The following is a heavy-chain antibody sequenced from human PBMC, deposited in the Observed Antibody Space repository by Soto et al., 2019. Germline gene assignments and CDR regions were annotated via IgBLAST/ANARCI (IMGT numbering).Heavy chain of an antibody. CDR1: GFTFSSYA. D-gene: IGHD2-21*02. Sequence: GGSLRLSCAASGFTFSSYAMHWVRQAPGKGLEWVAVISYDGSNKYYADSVKGRFTISRDNSKNTLYLQMNNLRAEDTAVYYCARDLGLRFDYWGQGTLVTVSS. J-gene: IGHJ4*02. CDR2: ISYDGSNK. V-gene: IGHV3-30-3*01. CDR3: ARDLGLRFDY.